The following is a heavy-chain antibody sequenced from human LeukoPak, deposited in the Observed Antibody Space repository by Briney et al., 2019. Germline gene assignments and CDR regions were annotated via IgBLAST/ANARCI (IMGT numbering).Heavy chain of an antibody. CDR1: GGSISSYY. D-gene: IGHD2-15*01. J-gene: IGHJ3*02. Sequence: SETLSLTCTVSGGSISSYYWSWIRQPAGKGLKWIGRIYTSGSTNYNPSLKSRVTMSVDTSKNQFSLKLSSVTAADTAVYYCARELGHCSGGSCYSFGAFDIWGQGTMVTVSS. CDR3: ARELGHCSGGSCYSFGAFDI. CDR2: IYTSGST. V-gene: IGHV4-4*07.